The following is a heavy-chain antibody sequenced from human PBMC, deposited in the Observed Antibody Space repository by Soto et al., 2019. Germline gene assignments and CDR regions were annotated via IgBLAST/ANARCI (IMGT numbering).Heavy chain of an antibody. CDR3: AKDFRAIYDSSGYYYGYYFDY. CDR1: GFTFSSYG. V-gene: IGHV3-30*18. D-gene: IGHD3-22*01. Sequence: GGSLRLSCAASGFTFSSYGMHWVRQAPGKGLEWVAVISYDGSNKYYADSVKGRFTISRDNSKNTLYLQMNSLRAEDTAVYYCAKDFRAIYDSSGYYYGYYFDYWGQGTLVTVSS. CDR2: ISYDGSNK. J-gene: IGHJ4*02.